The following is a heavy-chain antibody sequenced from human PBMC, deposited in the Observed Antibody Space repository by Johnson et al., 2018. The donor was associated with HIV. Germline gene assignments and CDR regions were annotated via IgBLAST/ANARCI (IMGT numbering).Heavy chain of an antibody. CDR1: GFTFSSYA. CDR3: GRDIDYSKYVTDAFDI. V-gene: IGHV3-30-3*01. Sequence: QVQLVESGGGVVQPGRSLRLSCAASGFTFSSYAMHWVRQAPGKGLEWVAVISYDGSNKYYADSVKGRFTISRDSSKNTLYLQMNSLRAEDTAVYYCGRDIDYSKYVTDAFDIWGQGTVVTVSS. J-gene: IGHJ3*02. D-gene: IGHD4-11*01. CDR2: ISYDGSNK.